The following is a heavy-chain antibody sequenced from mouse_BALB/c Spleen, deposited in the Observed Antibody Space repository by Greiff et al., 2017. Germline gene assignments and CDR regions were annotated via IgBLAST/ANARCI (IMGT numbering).Heavy chain of an antibody. V-gene: IGHV5-9-4*01. Sequence: EVKLMESGGGLVKPGGSLKLSCAASGFTFSSYAMSWVRQSPEKRLEWVAEISSGGSYTYYPDTVTGRFTISRDNAKNTLYLEMSSLRSEDTAMYYCANYGNSAWFAYWGQGTLVTVSA. D-gene: IGHD2-1*01. CDR2: ISSGGSYT. CDR1: GFTFSSYA. J-gene: IGHJ3*01. CDR3: ANYGNSAWFAY.